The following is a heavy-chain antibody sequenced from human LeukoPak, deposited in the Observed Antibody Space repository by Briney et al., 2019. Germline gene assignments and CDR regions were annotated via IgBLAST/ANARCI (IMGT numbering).Heavy chain of an antibody. Sequence: ASVKVSCKASGYTFTRYAMNWVRQAPGQGLEWMGWINTNTGNPTYAQGFTGRFVFSLDTSVSTAYLQISSLKAEDTAVYYCARASTIFGVVELHDYWGQGTLVTVSS. D-gene: IGHD3-3*01. J-gene: IGHJ4*02. CDR1: GYTFTRYA. CDR3: ARASTIFGVVELHDY. V-gene: IGHV7-4-1*02. CDR2: INTNTGNP.